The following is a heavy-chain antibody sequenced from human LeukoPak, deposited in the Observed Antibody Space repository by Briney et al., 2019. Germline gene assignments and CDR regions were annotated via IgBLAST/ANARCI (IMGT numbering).Heavy chain of an antibody. V-gene: IGHV5-51*01. CDR1: GYSFTSYW. CDR3: ARSRSTTVVTPFDY. J-gene: IGHJ4*02. Sequence: RGESLKISCKGSGYSFTSYWIGWVRQMPGKGLEWMGIIQPGDSDTRYSPSFQGQVTISADKSISTAYLQWSSLKASDTAMYYCARSRSTTVVTPFDYWGQGTLVTVPS. D-gene: IGHD4-23*01. CDR2: IQPGDSDT.